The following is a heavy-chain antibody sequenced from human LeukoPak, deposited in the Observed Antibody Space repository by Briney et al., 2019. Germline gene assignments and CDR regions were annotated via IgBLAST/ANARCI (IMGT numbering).Heavy chain of an antibody. J-gene: IGHJ6*03. D-gene: IGHD3-3*01. V-gene: IGHV3-7*01. Sequence: GGSLRLSCAASGFTFSSYAMSWVRQAPGKGLEWVANIKQDGSEKYYVDSVKGRFTISRGNAKNSLYLQMNSLRAEDTAVYYCARGPDYDFWSGYYNYYYMDVWGKGTTVTVSS. CDR3: ARGPDYDFWSGYYNYYYMDV. CDR1: GFTFSSYA. CDR2: IKQDGSEK.